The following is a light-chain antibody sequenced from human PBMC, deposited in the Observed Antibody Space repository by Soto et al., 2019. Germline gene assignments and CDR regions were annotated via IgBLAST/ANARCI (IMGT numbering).Light chain of an antibody. V-gene: IGLV1-51*01. CDR1: SSNIGSNY. CDR3: GTWDSSLTTVV. Sequence: QSVLTQPPSVSAAPGQKVTISCSGSSSNIGSNYVSWYQHLPGTAPKILIYDGNKRPSGIPDRFSGSKSGTSATLGITGLQTGDEADYYCGTWDSSLTTVVFGGGTKVTVL. J-gene: IGLJ2*01. CDR2: DGN.